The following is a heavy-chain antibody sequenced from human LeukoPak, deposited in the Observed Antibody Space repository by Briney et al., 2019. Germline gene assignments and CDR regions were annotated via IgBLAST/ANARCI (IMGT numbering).Heavy chain of an antibody. CDR2: IIPIFGTA. D-gene: IGHD4-11*01. CDR1: GGTFSSYA. Sequence: SVKVSCKASGGTFSSYAISWVRQAPGQGLEWVGGIIPIFGTANYAQKFQGRVTITADESTSTAYMELSSLRSEDTAVYYCARDLGDYTRYGVDYYYGMDVWGQGTTVTVSS. V-gene: IGHV1-69*13. CDR3: ARDLGDYTRYGVDYYYGMDV. J-gene: IGHJ6*02.